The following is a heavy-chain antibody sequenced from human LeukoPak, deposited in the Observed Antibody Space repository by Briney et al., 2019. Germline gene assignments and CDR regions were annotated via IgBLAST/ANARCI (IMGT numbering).Heavy chain of an antibody. V-gene: IGHV4-61*02. CDR3: ARDKYYDFWSGSLYNWFDP. CDR2: IYTSGST. J-gene: IGHJ5*02. Sequence: TLSLTCTVSGGSISSGSYYWSWIRQPAGKGLEWIGRIYTSGSTNYNPSLKSRVTISVDTSKNQFSLKLSSVTAADTAVYYCARDKYYDFWSGSLYNWFDPWGQGTLVTVSS. CDR1: GGSISSGSYY. D-gene: IGHD3-3*01.